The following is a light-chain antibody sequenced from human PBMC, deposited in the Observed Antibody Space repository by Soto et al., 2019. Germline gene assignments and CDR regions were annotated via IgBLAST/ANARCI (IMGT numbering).Light chain of an antibody. CDR2: AAS. V-gene: IGKV1-39*01. J-gene: IGKJ1*01. CDR1: QSISSY. Sequence: DIQMTQSPSSLSASVGDRVTITCRASQSISSYLNWYQQKPGKAPKLLIYAASSLQSGVPSRFSGSGSGPDFTLTVSSLPPEDFATYYCQQSYSIPWTIGQGTKVEIK. CDR3: QQSYSIPWT.